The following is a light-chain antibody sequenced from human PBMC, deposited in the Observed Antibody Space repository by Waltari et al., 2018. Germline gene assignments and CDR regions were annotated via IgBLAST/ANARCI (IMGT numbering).Light chain of an antibody. V-gene: IGKV1-33*01. CDR2: DAS. CDR3: QQCFHVPT. J-gene: IGKJ4*01. CDR1: QDISKD. Sequence: DIQKTQSPSSLSASVGDTVTITCQESQDISKDLNWYQQKPGKAPNLLVYDASNLETGVPLRFSGSGSGTYFTFTINSLQPEDIATYYCQQCFHVPTFGGGTKVEI.